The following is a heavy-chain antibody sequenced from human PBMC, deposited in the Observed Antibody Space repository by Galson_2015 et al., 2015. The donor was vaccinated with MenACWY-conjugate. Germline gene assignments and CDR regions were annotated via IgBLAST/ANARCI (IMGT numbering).Heavy chain of an antibody. CDR3: ARAPELYDFWSGDYYYYYYGMDV. V-gene: IGHV3-23*01. CDR2: ISDSGAAT. Sequence: SLRLSCAVSGFTFRQYAMSWVRQAPGTGLEWVAIISDSGAATHYIDSVKGRFTISRDNSKNTLYLQMSRLRAEDTAVYYCARAPELYDFWSGDYYYYYYGMDVWGQGTTVTVSS. D-gene: IGHD3-3*01. CDR1: GFTFRQYA. J-gene: IGHJ6*02.